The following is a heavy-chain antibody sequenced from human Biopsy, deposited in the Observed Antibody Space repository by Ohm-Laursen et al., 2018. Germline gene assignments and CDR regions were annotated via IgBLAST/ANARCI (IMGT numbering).Heavy chain of an antibody. D-gene: IGHD3-9*01. Sequence: SSVKVSCKAPGGTFSNYGVNWVRQAPGQGLEWLGGNIPILGTGNYAQKFQDRVTVAADTSTSTATMELRSLRSDDTAVYYCATKLTGYFHHWGQGTLVIVST. CDR3: ATKLTGYFHH. CDR2: NIPILGTG. J-gene: IGHJ1*01. V-gene: IGHV1-69*06. CDR1: GGTFSNYG.